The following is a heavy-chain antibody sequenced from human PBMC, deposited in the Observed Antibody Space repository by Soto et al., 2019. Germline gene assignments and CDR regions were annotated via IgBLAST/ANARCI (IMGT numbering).Heavy chain of an antibody. D-gene: IGHD2-15*01. V-gene: IGHV4-59*08. J-gene: IGHJ5*02. CDR3: ARQEGYCSGGSCYFGWFDP. CDR1: GGSISSYY. CDR2: IYYSGST. Sequence: QVQLQESGPGLVKPSETLSLTCTVSGGSISSYYWSWIRQPPGKGLEWIGYIYYSGSTNYNPSLKSRATISVDTSKNQFSLKQSSVTAADTAVYYCARQEGYCSGGSCYFGWFDPWGQGTLVTVSS.